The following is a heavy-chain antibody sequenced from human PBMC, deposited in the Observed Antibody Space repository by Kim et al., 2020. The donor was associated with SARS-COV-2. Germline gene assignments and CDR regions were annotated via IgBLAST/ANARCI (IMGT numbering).Heavy chain of an antibody. J-gene: IGHJ4*02. CDR3: AKDRRHYYDSSGYFA. Sequence: DSVKGRFTISRDNSKNTLYLQMNSLRAEDTAVYYCAKDRRHYYDSSGYFAWGQGTLVTVSS. D-gene: IGHD3-22*01. V-gene: IGHV3-23*01.